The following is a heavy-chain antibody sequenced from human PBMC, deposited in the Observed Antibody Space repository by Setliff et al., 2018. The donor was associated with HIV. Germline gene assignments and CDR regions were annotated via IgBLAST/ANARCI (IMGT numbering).Heavy chain of an antibody. D-gene: IGHD3-22*01. Sequence: GGSLRLSCAASGFTFSGYWMHWVRQAPGKGLVWVSRINSDGSSTTYADSVKGRFTISRDNAKNSLYLQMNSLRAEDTAVYYCARDGSYYDSSGYPYWGQGTLVTVSS. J-gene: IGHJ4*02. CDR2: INSDGSST. CDR3: ARDGSYYDSSGYPY. V-gene: IGHV3-74*01. CDR1: GFTFSGYW.